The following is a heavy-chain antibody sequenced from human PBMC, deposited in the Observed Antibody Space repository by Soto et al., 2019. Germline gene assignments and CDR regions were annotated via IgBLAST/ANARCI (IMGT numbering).Heavy chain of an antibody. CDR1: GGTFSSYA. CDR2: IIPIFGTA. Sequence: QVQLVQSGAEVKKPGSSVKVSCKASGGTFSSYAISWVRQAPGQGLEWMGGIIPIFGTANYAQKFQGRVTSTAYEATSTAYMEVSSLRSEDTAVYYCARADCSSTSCYTYYYYYGMDVWGQGTTVTVSS. J-gene: IGHJ6*02. D-gene: IGHD2-2*01. CDR3: ARADCSSTSCYTYYYYYGMDV. V-gene: IGHV1-69*01.